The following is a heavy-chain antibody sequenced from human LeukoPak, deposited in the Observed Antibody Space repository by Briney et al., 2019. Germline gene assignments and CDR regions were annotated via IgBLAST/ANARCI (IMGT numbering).Heavy chain of an antibody. CDR3: ARHWVSAAGPKGEYYFDY. Sequence: PSETLSLTCAVYGGSFSGYYWSWIRQPPGKGLEWIGEINHSGSTNYNPSLKSRVTISVDTSKNQFSLKLSSVTAADTAVYYCARHWVSAAGPKGEYYFDYWGQGTLVTVSS. CDR2: INHSGST. J-gene: IGHJ4*02. D-gene: IGHD6-13*01. V-gene: IGHV4-34*01. CDR1: GGSFSGYY.